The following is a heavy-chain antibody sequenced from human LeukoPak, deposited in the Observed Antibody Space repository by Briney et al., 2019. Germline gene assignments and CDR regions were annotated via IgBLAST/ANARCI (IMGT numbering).Heavy chain of an antibody. V-gene: IGHV4-38-2*02. Sequence: SETLSLNCIVSASYISSGYFWGWIRQPPGKGLEWIGSVYHTGHAYYNPSLKSRVTISVDTSKNQFSLELTSVTASDTAVYFCARGSEIGPDYSDTSGFDYWGQGALVTVSS. D-gene: IGHD3-22*01. CDR1: ASYISSGYF. CDR2: VYHTGHA. CDR3: ARGSEIGPDYSDTSGFDY. J-gene: IGHJ4*02.